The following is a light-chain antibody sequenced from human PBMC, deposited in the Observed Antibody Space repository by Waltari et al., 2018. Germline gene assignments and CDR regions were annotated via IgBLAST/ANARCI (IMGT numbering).Light chain of an antibody. CDR3: QQSYSVPPT. J-gene: IGKJ1*01. CDR2: GAS. Sequence: DIQMSQSPSSLSASVRDRVTISCRASQSIATYLNWYQQRPGKAPKLLIYGASSLQSGVPSRFSGSGSGTEFTLSITSLEPEDFATYYCQQSYSVPPTFVQGTKVEI. V-gene: IGKV1-39*01. CDR1: QSIATY.